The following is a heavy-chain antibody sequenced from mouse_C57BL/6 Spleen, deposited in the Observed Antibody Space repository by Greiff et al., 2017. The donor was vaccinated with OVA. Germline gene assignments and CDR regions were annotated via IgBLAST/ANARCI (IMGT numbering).Heavy chain of an antibody. CDR1: GFTFSSYA. Sequence: EVQLVESGGGLVKPGGSLKLSCAASGFTFSSYAMSWVRQTPEKRLEWVATISDGGSYTYYPDNVKGRFTISRDNAKNNLYLQMSHLKSEDTAMYYCAREGALTTVVADYFDYWGQGTTLTVSS. CDR3: AREGALTTVVADYFDY. CDR2: ISDGGSYT. J-gene: IGHJ2*01. V-gene: IGHV5-4*01. D-gene: IGHD1-1*01.